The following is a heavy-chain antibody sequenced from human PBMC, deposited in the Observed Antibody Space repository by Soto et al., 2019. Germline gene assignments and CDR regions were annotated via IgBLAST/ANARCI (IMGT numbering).Heavy chain of an antibody. D-gene: IGHD4-17*01. J-gene: IGHJ4*02. V-gene: IGHV3-30*18. CDR3: AKEADGGYGDFDDY. CDR2: ISYGGSNK. CDR1: GFTFSSYG. Sequence: QVQLVESGGGVVQPGRSLRLSCAASGFTFSSYGMHWVRQAPGKGLVWVAVISYGGSNKYYADFVKGRFTISRDNSKNTLYLQMNSLRAEDTAVYYCAKEADGGYGDFDDYWGQRTLVTVSS.